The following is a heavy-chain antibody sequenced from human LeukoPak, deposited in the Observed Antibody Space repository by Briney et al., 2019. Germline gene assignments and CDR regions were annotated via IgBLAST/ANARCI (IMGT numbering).Heavy chain of an antibody. Sequence: GGSLRLSCVGSGFTFSVHWVRQVPGKGLEWVSVIYDDGTTYYADSVKGRFTISRDNSKNTLYLQMDSLRAEDTAVYYCARREINGYYLSWGQGTLVTVSS. J-gene: IGHJ5*02. V-gene: IGHV3-53*01. D-gene: IGHD3-3*01. CDR1: GFTFS. CDR3: ARREINGYYLS. CDR2: IYDDGTT.